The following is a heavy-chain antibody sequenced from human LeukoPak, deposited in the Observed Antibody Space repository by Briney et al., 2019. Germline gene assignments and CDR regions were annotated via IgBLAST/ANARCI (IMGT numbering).Heavy chain of an antibody. Sequence: VASVTVSCKVSGYTLTELSMHWVRQAPGKGLEWMGGFDPEDGETIYAQKFQGRVTMTEDTSTDTAYMELSSLRSEDTAVYYCATDTTGRDSMDVWGQGTTVTVSS. CDR1: GYTLTELS. CDR2: FDPEDGET. V-gene: IGHV1-24*01. J-gene: IGHJ6*02. CDR3: ATDTTGRDSMDV. D-gene: IGHD1-1*01.